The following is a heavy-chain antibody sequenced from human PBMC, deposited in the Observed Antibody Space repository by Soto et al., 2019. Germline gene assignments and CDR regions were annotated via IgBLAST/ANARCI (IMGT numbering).Heavy chain of an antibody. CDR2: IWYDGSNK. Sequence: GESLKISCAASGFTFSSYGMHWVRQAPGKGLEWVAVIWYDGSNKYYADSVKGRFTISRDNSKNTLYLQMNSLRAEDTAVYYCARDPDSTRGYYYYYYMDVWGKGTTVTVSS. J-gene: IGHJ6*03. D-gene: IGHD2-2*01. CDR1: GFTFSSYG. CDR3: ARDPDSTRGYYYYYYMDV. V-gene: IGHV3-33*01.